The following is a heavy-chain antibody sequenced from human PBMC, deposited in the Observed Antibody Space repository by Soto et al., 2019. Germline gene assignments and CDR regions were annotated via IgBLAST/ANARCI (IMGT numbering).Heavy chain of an antibody. CDR1: GDSISSYY. J-gene: IGHJ4*02. CDR2: ISYNAGT. V-gene: IGHV4-59*01. Sequence: SETLSLTCTVSGDSISSYYWTWVRQFPGKGLEWIGYISYNAGTKYNPSLGSRVTLAIDTSENQFTLRLSSVTAADTAFYYCSRVFGPYWYFDYWGQGTLVTVSS. CDR3: SRVFGPYWYFDY. D-gene: IGHD2-8*02.